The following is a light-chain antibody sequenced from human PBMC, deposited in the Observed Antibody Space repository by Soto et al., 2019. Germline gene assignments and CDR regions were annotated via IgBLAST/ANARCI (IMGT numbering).Light chain of an antibody. CDR1: QSINSW. CDR2: KAS. CDR3: QQYKSYTRT. V-gene: IGKV1-5*03. Sequence: DIQMTQSPSTLSASVGDRVTITCRASQSINSWLAWYQQKPGKAPKLLIYKASSLESGAPSRFSGSGSGTEFTLTISSLQPDDFATYYCQQYKSYTRTFGQGTKVEIK. J-gene: IGKJ1*01.